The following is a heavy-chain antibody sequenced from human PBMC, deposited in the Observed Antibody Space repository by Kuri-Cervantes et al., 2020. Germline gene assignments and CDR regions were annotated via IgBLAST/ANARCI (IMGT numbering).Heavy chain of an antibody. J-gene: IGHJ5*02. CDR1: GYTFTYRY. CDR3: ARDENSSGRQTNWFDP. V-gene: IGHV1-46*01. CDR2: INPSGGST. Sequence: ASVKVSCKASGYTFTYRYLHWVRQAPGQGLEWMGIINPSGGSTSYAQKFQGRVTMTRDTPTSTVYMELSSLRPEDTAVYYCARDENSSGRQTNWFDPWGQGTLVTVSS. D-gene: IGHD6-19*01.